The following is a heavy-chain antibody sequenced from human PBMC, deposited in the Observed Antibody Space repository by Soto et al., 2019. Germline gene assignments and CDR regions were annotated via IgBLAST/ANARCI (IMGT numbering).Heavy chain of an antibody. CDR3: ARDLGYYYDSSGPGNY. J-gene: IGHJ1*01. CDR1: GITFSNHW. V-gene: IGHV3-74*01. CDR2: LNSDGSDA. D-gene: IGHD3-22*01. Sequence: GGSLRLSCATSGITFSNHWMHWVRQAPGKGLVWVSRLNSDGSDASYADSVKGRFTISRDNAKNTLYLQMNSLRPEDTAVYYCARDLGYYYDSSGPGNYWGQGTLVTVSS.